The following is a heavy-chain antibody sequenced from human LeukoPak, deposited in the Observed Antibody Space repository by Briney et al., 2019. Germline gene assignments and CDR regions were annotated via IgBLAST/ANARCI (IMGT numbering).Heavy chain of an antibody. J-gene: IGHJ4*02. Sequence: SGTLSLTCAVSGGPISSSNWWSWVRQPPRKGLEWIGDIYHSGTTNYNPSLKSRVSISVDKSKNQFSLKLSSVTAADTAVYYCARAGGSGYDQFDYWGQGTLVTVSS. D-gene: IGHD5-12*01. V-gene: IGHV4-4*02. CDR1: GGPISSSNW. CDR3: ARAGGSGYDQFDY. CDR2: IYHSGTT.